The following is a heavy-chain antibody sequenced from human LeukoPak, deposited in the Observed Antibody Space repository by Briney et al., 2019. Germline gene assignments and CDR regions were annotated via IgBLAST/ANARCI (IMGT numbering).Heavy chain of an antibody. CDR1: RVTFTDYA. Sequence: PGGSLRLSCAASRVTFTDYAMNWVRQAPGKGLEWVSSISASGDSAYYADSVKGRFTISRDNSKNTLDLQMDSLRVEDTAVYYCAKEFRFGYFDYWGQGTLVTVSS. CDR3: AKEFRFGYFDY. J-gene: IGHJ4*02. CDR2: ISASGDSA. V-gene: IGHV3-23*01. D-gene: IGHD3-16*01.